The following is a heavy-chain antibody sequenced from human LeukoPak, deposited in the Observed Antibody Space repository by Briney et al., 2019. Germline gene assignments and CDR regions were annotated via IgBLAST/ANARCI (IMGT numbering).Heavy chain of an antibody. CDR2: IYSGGST. CDR3: ARVADSSSWYVYDYYYMDV. J-gene: IGHJ6*03. D-gene: IGHD6-13*01. V-gene: IGHV3-66*01. Sequence: GGSLRLSCTASGFTFSNYAMYWVRQAPGKGLEWVSVIYSGGSTYYADSVKGRFTISRDNSKNTLYLQMNSLRAEDTAVYYCARVADSSSWYVYDYYYMDVWGKGTTVTVSS. CDR1: GFTFSNYA.